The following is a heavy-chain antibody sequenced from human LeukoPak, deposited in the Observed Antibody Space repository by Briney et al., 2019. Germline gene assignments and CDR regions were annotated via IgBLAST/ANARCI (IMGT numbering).Heavy chain of an antibody. CDR1: GLTFSSYA. V-gene: IGHV3-64D*06. D-gene: IGHD6-13*01. CDR2: ISSNGGST. J-gene: IGHJ5*02. Sequence: GGSLRLSCSASGLTFSSYAMHWVRQAPGKGLEYVSAISSNGGSTYYADSVKDRFTISRDNYKNTLYLQMSSLRVEDTAVYYCVKARSSYSSSWSWFDPWGQGTLVTVSS. CDR3: VKARSSYSSSWSWFDP.